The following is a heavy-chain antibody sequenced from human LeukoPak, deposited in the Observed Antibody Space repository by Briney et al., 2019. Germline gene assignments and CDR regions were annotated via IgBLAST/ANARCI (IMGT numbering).Heavy chain of an antibody. CDR3: ARLYPNFGVVTPYYFDY. Sequence: GESLKISCKGSGYSFTSYWIGWARQMPGKGLEWMGIIYPGDSDTRYSPSFQGQVTISADKSISTAYLQWSSLKASDTAMYYCARLYPNFGVVTPYYFDYWGQGTLVTVSS. CDR1: GYSFTSYW. V-gene: IGHV5-51*01. D-gene: IGHD3-3*01. CDR2: IYPGDSDT. J-gene: IGHJ4*02.